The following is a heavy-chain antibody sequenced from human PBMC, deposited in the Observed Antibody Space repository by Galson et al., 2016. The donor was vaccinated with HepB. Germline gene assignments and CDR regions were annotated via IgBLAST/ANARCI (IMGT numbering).Heavy chain of an antibody. J-gene: IGHJ4*02. Sequence: GSLRLSCAASGFTFSRYAMSWVRQAPGKGLEWVSVISGSGGSTKYADSVKGRFTISRDNSKNTLYLQMNSLRAEDTAVYYCVKGEPLDKGEYYDSSGYSNYWGQGTLVTVSS. V-gene: IGHV3-23*01. CDR1: GFTFSRYA. CDR2: ISGSGGST. D-gene: IGHD3-22*01. CDR3: VKGEPLDKGEYYDSSGYSNY.